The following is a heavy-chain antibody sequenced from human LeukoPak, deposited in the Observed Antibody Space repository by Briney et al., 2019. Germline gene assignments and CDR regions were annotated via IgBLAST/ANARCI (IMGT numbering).Heavy chain of an antibody. J-gene: IGHJ4*02. Sequence: SETLSLTCTVSGGSISSSIYYWGWIRQPPGKGLEWIGSIYYSGSAYYNPSLKSRVIISVDTSKNQFSLRLSFVTAADTAMYFCARLGGVRYYFDYWGQGSLVTVSS. V-gene: IGHV4-39*01. CDR1: GGSISSSIYY. D-gene: IGHD1-26*01. CDR3: ARLGGVRYYFDY. CDR2: IYYSGSA.